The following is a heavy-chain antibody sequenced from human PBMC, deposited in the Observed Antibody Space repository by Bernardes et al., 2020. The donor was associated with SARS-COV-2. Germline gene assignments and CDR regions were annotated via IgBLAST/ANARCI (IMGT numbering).Heavy chain of an antibody. CDR3: GKGGVTNDPDC. CDR2: SRDKSRSYTT. J-gene: IGHJ4*02. V-gene: IGHV3-72*01. D-gene: IGHD3-16*01. CDR1: GFTLSDHY. Sequence: GGSLRLSCAASGFTLSDHYMDWVRQAPGKGLEWVGRSRDKSRSYTTNYAASVKGRFSISRDDSKNSLYLQMNSLKIEDTAVYYCGKGGVTNDPDCWGQGILVTVSS.